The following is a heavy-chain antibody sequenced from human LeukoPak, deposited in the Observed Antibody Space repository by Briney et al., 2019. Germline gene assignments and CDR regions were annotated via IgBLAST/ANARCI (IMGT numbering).Heavy chain of an antibody. D-gene: IGHD3-22*01. CDR1: PASITSSSYY. CDR2: IYYSGST. J-gene: IGHJ3*02. CDR3: ARRITMIVVVDAFDI. V-gene: IGHV4-39*01. Sequence: SETLSLTCTLPPASITSSSYYSGWIRPPPGTRLEWTGRIYYSGSTYYNPSLKSRVTISVDTSKNQFSLKLSSVTAADTAVYYCARRITMIVVVDAFDIWGQGTMVTVSS.